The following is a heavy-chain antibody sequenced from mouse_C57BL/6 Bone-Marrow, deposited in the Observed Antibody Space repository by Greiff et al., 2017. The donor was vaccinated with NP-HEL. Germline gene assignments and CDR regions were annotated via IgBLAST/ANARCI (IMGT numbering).Heavy chain of an antibody. V-gene: IGHV3-6*01. CDR1: GYSITSGYY. D-gene: IGHD4-1*01. CDR2: ISYDGSN. CDR3: AREGTNWSYFDY. J-gene: IGHJ2*01. Sequence: DVHLVESGPGLVKPSQSLSLTCSVTGYSITSGYYWNWIRQFPGNKLEWMGYISYDGSNNYNPSLKNRISITRDTSKNQFFLKLNSVTTEDTATYYCAREGTNWSYFDYWGQGTTLTVSS.